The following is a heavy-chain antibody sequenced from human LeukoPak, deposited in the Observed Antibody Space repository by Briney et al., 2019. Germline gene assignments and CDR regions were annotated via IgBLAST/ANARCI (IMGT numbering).Heavy chain of an antibody. Sequence: PGGSLRLSCAASGFTFSSYSMNWVRQVPGKGLEWVSSISSSSSYIYYADSVKGRFTISRDNAKNSLYLQMNSLRAEDTAVYYCARGPDYYGSGSSLYYFDYWGQGTLVTVSS. CDR3: ARGPDYYGSGSSLYYFDY. V-gene: IGHV3-21*01. D-gene: IGHD3-10*01. CDR1: GFTFSSYS. J-gene: IGHJ4*02. CDR2: ISSSSSYI.